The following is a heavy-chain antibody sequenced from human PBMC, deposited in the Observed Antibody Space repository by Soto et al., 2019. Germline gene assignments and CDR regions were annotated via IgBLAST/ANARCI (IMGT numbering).Heavy chain of an antibody. CDR1: GGSISSYY. CDR3: ARGGNYDFWSGTDAFDI. CDR2: IYYSGST. Sequence: PSETLSLTCTVSGGSISSYYWSWIRQPPGKGLEWIGYIYYSGSTNYNPSLKSRVTISVDTSKNRFSLKLSSVTAADTAVYYCARGGNYDFWSGTDAFDIWGQGTMVTVSS. D-gene: IGHD3-3*01. V-gene: IGHV4-59*01. J-gene: IGHJ3*02.